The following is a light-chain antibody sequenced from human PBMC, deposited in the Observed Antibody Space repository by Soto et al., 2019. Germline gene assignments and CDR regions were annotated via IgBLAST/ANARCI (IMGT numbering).Light chain of an antibody. V-gene: IGLV2-14*01. J-gene: IGLJ1*01. CDR3: CSYTTSNTRQIV. CDR2: DVS. CDR1: SSDVGGYNY. Sequence: QSVLTQPASVSGSPGQSITISCTGTSSDVGGYNYVPWYQQQPGKAPKFMIYDVSNRPSGVSNRFSGSKSGNTASLTISGLQAEDEADYYCCSYTTSNTRQIVFGTGTKV.